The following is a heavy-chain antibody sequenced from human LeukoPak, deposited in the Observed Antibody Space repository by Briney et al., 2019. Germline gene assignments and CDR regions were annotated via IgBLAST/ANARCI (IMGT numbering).Heavy chain of an antibody. J-gene: IGHJ4*02. CDR1: GYTFTGYY. CDR2: INPNSGGT. V-gene: IGHV1-2*02. CDR3: ARGASGQERYRQWLVFM. Sequence: ASVTVSCKASGYTFTGYYMHWVRQAPGQGLEWMGWINPNSGGTNYAQKFQGRVTMTRYTSISTAYMELSRLRSDDTAVDYCARGASGQERYRQWLVFMWGQGTLVTVSS. D-gene: IGHD6-19*01.